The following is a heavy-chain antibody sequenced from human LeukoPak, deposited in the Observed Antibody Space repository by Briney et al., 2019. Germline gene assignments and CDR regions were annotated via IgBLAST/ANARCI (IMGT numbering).Heavy chain of an antibody. V-gene: IGHV3-15*01. Sequence: GGSLRLSCAASGFTFNNAWMTWVRQAPGKGLEWVGRIQSSTDDGTADYAAPVKGRFVISRDDSRNTVYLQMNSLKYEDTAVYYCATGPAFYVNSGHIYYFDYWGQGALVTVSS. CDR2: IQSSTDDGTA. CDR1: GFTFNNAW. CDR3: ATGPAFYVNSGHIYYFDY. J-gene: IGHJ4*02. D-gene: IGHD2/OR15-2a*01.